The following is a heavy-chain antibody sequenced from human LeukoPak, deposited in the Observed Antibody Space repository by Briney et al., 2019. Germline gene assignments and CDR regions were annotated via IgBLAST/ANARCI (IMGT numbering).Heavy chain of an antibody. CDR3: ARDGLYSGYDFDY. CDR1: GFTFSSYE. V-gene: IGHV3-48*03. CDR2: ISSSGSTI. Sequence: PGGSLRLSCAASGFTFSSYEMNWVRQAPGKGLEWVSYISSSGSTIYYADSVKGRFTISRDNAKNSVYLQMNSLRAEDTAVYYCARDGLYSGYDFDYWGQGTLVTVSS. D-gene: IGHD5-12*01. J-gene: IGHJ4*02.